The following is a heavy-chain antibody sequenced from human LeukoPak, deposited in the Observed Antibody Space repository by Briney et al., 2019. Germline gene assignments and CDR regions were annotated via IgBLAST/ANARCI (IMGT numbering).Heavy chain of an antibody. Sequence: PSETLSLTCAVYGGSFSGYYWSWIRQPPGKGLEWIGEINHSGSTNYNPSLKSRVTISVDTSKNQFSLNLNSVTAADTAVYYCASVELATTNFDYWGQGTLVTVSS. CDR1: GGSFSGYY. CDR2: INHSGST. D-gene: IGHD5-24*01. V-gene: IGHV4-34*01. J-gene: IGHJ4*02. CDR3: ASVELATTNFDY.